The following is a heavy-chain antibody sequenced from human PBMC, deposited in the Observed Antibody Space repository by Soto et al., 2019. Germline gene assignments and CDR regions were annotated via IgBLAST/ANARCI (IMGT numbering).Heavy chain of an antibody. J-gene: IGHJ4*02. V-gene: IGHV3-30*18. Sequence: QVQLVESGGGVVQPGRSLRLSCAASGFTFSSYGMHWVRQAPGKGLEWVAVISYDGSNKYYADSVKGRFTISRDNSKNTLYLQMNSLRAEDXAVYYCAKGRDFWSGYYTVDYWGQGTLVTVSS. CDR2: ISYDGSNK. CDR1: GFTFSSYG. D-gene: IGHD3-3*01. CDR3: AKGRDFWSGYYTVDY.